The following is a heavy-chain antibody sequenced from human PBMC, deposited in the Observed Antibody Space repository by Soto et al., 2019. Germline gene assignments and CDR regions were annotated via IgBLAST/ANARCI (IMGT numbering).Heavy chain of an antibody. J-gene: IGHJ1*01. Sequence: GGSLRLSFAASGFAFSNYAMSWVRQAPVKGLEWVSAISGSGGSAYYADSVRGRITISRDSSKDTVYLQMNSLSADDTAVYYCSRGGAPYGHLRHVHWGHVSRITVSS. D-gene: IGHD3-10*01. CDR3: SRGGAPYGHLRHVH. CDR1: GFAFSNYA. V-gene: IGHV3-23*01. CDR2: ISGSGGSA.